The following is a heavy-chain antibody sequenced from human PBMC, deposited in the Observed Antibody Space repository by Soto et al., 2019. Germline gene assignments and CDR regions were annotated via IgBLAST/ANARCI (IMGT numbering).Heavy chain of an antibody. Sequence: PGGSLRISCEAAEFAFRDYHRSWIRQAPGKGLGWVAYITSSSSNFTNYADSVRGRFTISRDNARNSVSLQMNSLRPEDTAVYYCVRDRGYSGYTFWGQGTQVT. CDR1: EFAFRDYH. CDR3: VRDRGYSGYTF. J-gene: IGHJ4*02. V-gene: IGHV3-11*06. CDR2: ITSSSSNFT. D-gene: IGHD5-12*01.